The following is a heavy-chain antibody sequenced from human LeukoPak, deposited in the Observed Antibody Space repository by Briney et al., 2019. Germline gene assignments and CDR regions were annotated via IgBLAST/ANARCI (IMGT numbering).Heavy chain of an antibody. CDR3: ACGMDYFDTSGYYFENLQR. CDR2: TSGRGERT. Sequence: GGTLRLSCAGSGFTLGSYAMNWVRQAPGKGLEWVAGTSGRGERTYHADSVKGRFTISRDNSKKTMYIELNSLRVEDTGIYYCACGMDYFDTSGYYFENLQRWGQGTVVTVSS. V-gene: IGHV3-23*01. J-gene: IGHJ1*01. D-gene: IGHD3-22*01. CDR1: GFTLGSYA.